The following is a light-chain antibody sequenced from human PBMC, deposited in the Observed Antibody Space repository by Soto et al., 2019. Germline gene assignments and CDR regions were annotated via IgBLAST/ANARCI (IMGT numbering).Light chain of an antibody. Sequence: DIHLTQSPSTLSASVGDRVTITCWASQSISTYLNWYQQQPGKAPKLLVYAASILQSGVSSRFSGSGSGTDFTLTISSLQPEDFASYYCQQSYSTPLTFGGGTKVDI. CDR1: QSISTY. J-gene: IGKJ4*01. V-gene: IGKV1-39*01. CDR2: AAS. CDR3: QQSYSTPLT.